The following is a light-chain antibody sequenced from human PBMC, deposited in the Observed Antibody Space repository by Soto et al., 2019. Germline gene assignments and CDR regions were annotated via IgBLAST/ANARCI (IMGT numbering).Light chain of an antibody. Sequence: DIQMTQSPSTLSGSVGDRVTIACRASQTISSWLAWYQQRPGKAPKLLIYKASSLESGVPSRLSGSGSGAEFTLTISRMQPDDSATYYCQQYNSYWTFGQGTKVDIK. J-gene: IGKJ1*01. CDR1: QTISSW. CDR2: KAS. CDR3: QQYNSYWT. V-gene: IGKV1-5*03.